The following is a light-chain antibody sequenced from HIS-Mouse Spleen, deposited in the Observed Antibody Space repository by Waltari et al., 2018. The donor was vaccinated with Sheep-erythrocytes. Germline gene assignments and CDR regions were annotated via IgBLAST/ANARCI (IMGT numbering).Light chain of an antibody. V-gene: IGLV2-8*01. CDR3: SSYAGSNNWV. CDR1: SSDVGVYNY. J-gene: IGLJ3*02. Sequence: QSALTQPPSASGSPGQSVTISCTRTSSDVGVYNYVPWYQQPPGKAPNLMIYEVSKRPSGVPDRFSGSKSGNTASLTVSGLQAEDEADYYCSSYAGSNNWVFGGGTKLTVL. CDR2: EVS.